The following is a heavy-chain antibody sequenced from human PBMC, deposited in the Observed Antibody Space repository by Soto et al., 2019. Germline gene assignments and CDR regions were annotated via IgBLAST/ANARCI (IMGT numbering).Heavy chain of an antibody. CDR3: ASADYGDYVPFDY. J-gene: IGHJ4*02. CDR1: GGTFSSYT. V-gene: IGHV1-69*02. CDR2: IIPILGIA. Sequence: SVKVSCKASGGTFSSYTISWVRQAPGQGLEWMGRIIPILGIANYAQKFQGRVTITADKSTSTAYMELSSLRSEDTAVYYCASADYGDYVPFDYWGQGTLVTVSS. D-gene: IGHD4-17*01.